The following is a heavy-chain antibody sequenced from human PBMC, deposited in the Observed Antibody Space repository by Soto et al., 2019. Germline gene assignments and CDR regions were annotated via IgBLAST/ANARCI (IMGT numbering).Heavy chain of an antibody. CDR3: ARGGSSWYYYYYGMDV. D-gene: IGHD6-13*01. CDR1: GFTFSSYW. V-gene: IGHV3-7*05. CDR2: IKQDGSEK. Sequence: PGGSLRLSCAASGFTFSSYWMSWVRQAPGKGLEWVANIKQDGSEKYYVDSVKGRFTISRDNAKNSLYLQMNSLRAEDTAVYYCARGGSSWYYYYYGMDVWGQGTTDTVSS. J-gene: IGHJ6*02.